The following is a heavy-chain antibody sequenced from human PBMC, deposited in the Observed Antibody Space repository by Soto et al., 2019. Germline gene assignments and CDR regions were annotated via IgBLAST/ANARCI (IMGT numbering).Heavy chain of an antibody. J-gene: IGHJ5*02. V-gene: IGHV3-33*01. CDR2: IWYDGNNK. Sequence: GGSLRLSCAASGFTFSSYGMHWVRQAPGKGLEWVAVIWYDGNNKDYADSVKGRFTISRDNSKNTLYLQMNSLRAEDTAVYYCAREVVDETSWFDPWGQGTLVTVSS. CDR1: GFTFSSYG. CDR3: AREVVDETSWFDP. D-gene: IGHD3-22*01.